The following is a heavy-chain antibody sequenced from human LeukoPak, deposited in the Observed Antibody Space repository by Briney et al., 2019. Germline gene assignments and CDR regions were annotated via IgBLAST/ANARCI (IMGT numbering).Heavy chain of an antibody. CDR3: ARASGYDSSGHYDAFDI. CDR2: INEDGSK. V-gene: IGHV3-7*01. D-gene: IGHD3-22*01. Sequence: GGSLRLSCVVSGFTFSRYWMSWVRQAPGKGLERVANINEDGSKTNVDSVEGRFTISRDNAKNSLYLQMNGLRGEDTAVYYCARASGYDSSGHYDAFDIWGQGTMVTVSA. J-gene: IGHJ3*02. CDR1: GFTFSRYW.